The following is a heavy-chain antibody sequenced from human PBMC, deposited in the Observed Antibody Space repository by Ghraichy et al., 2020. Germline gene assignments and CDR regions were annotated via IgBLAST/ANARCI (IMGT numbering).Heavy chain of an antibody. CDR3: ARSSSWDIYFDY. CDR1: GVSISSSSYY. D-gene: IGHD6-13*01. CDR2: IYYSGST. V-gene: IGHV4-39*01. Sequence: SETLSLTCTVSGVSISSSSYYWGWIRQPPGKGLEWIGSIYYSGSTYYNPSLKSRVTISVDTSKNQFSLKLSSVTAADTAVYYCARSSSWDIYFDYWGQGTLVTVSS. J-gene: IGHJ4*02.